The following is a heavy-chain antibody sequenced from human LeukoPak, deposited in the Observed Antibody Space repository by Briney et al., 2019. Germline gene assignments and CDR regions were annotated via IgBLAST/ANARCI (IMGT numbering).Heavy chain of an antibody. D-gene: IGHD2-21*02. CDR1: GFTFNNVW. J-gene: IGHJ4*02. CDR3: AKSPHIVVVTAFDY. V-gene: IGHV3-23*01. Sequence: PGGSLRLSCAVSGFTFNNVWMNWVRQAPGKGLEWVSAISGSGGSTYYADSVKGRFTISRDNSKNTLYLQMNSLRAEDTAVYYCAKSPHIVVVTAFDYWGQGTLVTVSS. CDR2: ISGSGGST.